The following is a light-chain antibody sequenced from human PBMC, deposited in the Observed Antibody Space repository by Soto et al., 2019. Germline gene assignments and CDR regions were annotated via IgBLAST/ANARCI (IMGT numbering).Light chain of an antibody. CDR2: DAS. CDR3: QQYENLPT. J-gene: IGKJ5*01. V-gene: IGKV1-33*01. Sequence: DIQMTQSPSSLSASVGDRVTITCQASQNITNSLNWYQQKPGRAPKLLIYDASNLEAGVPSRFRGSGSGTDFTFTTSRLQPEDIATYYCQQYENLPTFGQGTRLEIK. CDR1: QNITNS.